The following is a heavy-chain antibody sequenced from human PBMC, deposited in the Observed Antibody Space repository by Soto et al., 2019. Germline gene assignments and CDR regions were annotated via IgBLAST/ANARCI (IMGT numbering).Heavy chain of an antibody. CDR3: ARVIDIVATGGNAFDI. CDR2: IYYSGST. Sequence: QVQLQESGPGLVKPSQTLSLTCTVSGGSISSGGYYWSWIRQHPGKGLEWIGYIYYSGSTSYNPSFKSRVTIAVDTSKNQFSMKLISVTAADPAVYYWARVIDIVATGGNAFDIWGQGTMVTVSS. V-gene: IGHV4-31*03. CDR1: GGSISSGGYY. J-gene: IGHJ3*02. D-gene: IGHD5-12*01.